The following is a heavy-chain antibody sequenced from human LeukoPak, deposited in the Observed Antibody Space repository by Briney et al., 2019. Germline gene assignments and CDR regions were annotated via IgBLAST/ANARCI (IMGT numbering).Heavy chain of an antibody. CDR2: INYSGTT. D-gene: IGHD5-12*01. J-gene: IGHJ4*02. V-gene: IGHV4-31*03. CDR3: ARVGYTTRNFDY. CDR1: GGSISSGGYY. Sequence: PSQTLSLTCTVSGGSISSGGYYWTWICQHPGKGLEWIGYINYSGTTYYNASLKRRVTISADTSKNHFSLKVNSVTAADTAVYYCARVGYTTRNFDYWGQGTLVTVSS.